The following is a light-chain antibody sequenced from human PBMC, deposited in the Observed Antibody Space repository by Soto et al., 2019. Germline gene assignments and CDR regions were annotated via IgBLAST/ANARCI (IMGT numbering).Light chain of an antibody. CDR1: QTISSW. CDR2: KAS. Sequence: DIQMTQFPSTMSASIGDRVTITCRASQTISSWLAWYQQKPGKAPKLLIYKASSLEIEVPSRFSGSGSGTDFTLTISSLQPDDFATYYFQQYDSYQYTFGQGTRLEIK. CDR3: QQYDSYQYT. V-gene: IGKV1-5*03. J-gene: IGKJ2*01.